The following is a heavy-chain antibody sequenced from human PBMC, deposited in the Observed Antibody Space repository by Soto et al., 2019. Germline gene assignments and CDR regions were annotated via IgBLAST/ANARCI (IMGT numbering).Heavy chain of an antibody. J-gene: IGHJ4*02. CDR3: AKGDILDYGGNSYFVY. CDR2: ISGSGGST. Sequence: GGSLRLSCAASGFTFSSYAMSWVRQAPGKGLEWVSAISGSGGSTYYADSVKGRFTISRDNSKNTLYLQMNSLRAEDTAVYYCAKGDILDYGGNSYFVYWGQGSLVTVSS. V-gene: IGHV3-23*01. D-gene: IGHD4-17*01. CDR1: GFTFSSYA.